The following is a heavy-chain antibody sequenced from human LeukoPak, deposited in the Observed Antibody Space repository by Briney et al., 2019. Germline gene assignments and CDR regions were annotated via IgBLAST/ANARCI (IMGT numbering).Heavy chain of an antibody. V-gene: IGHV3-7*04. Sequence: GGSLRLSCAASGFTFGSYWMTWVRQAPGKGLEWVANIKTDGSETYYVDSVKGRFTISRDNAKNSLYLHINSLRVEDTGVYYCGRALPGTGCWGQGTLVTVSS. CDR3: GRALPGTGC. CDR2: IKTDGSET. J-gene: IGHJ4*02. CDR1: GFTFGSYW. D-gene: IGHD2-8*02.